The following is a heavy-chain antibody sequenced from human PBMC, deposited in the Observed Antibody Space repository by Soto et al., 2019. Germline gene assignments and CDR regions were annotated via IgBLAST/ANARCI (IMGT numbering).Heavy chain of an antibody. J-gene: IGHJ4*02. CDR1: GYSFSISH. V-gene: IGHV3-30-3*01. CDR3: ARDPKTSGGQHWAFNYFDS. CDR2: ISYEGTNK. Sequence: GESLKISCAASGYSFSISHMHLFCQAPGKGPEWVALISYEGTNKFYADSVKGRFTISRDNSKSTLYLQVDSLRPEDAAVYYCARDPKTSGGQHWAFNYFDSWGQGTLATVSS. D-gene: IGHD7-27*01.